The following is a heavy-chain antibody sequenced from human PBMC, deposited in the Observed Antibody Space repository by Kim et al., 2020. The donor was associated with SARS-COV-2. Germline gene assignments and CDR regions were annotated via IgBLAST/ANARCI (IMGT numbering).Heavy chain of an antibody. CDR2: HIAGNGNT. CDR3: ARGGSGAVTVN. J-gene: IGHJ4*02. Sequence: ASVKVSCKASGYTFTSYAMHWVRQAPGHRLECMGWHIAGNGNTKYSQNFQGRVTITRDTSASTAYMELSSLRTEDTAVYYCARGGSGAVTVNWGQGTLVTVSS. V-gene: IGHV1-3*01. CDR1: GYTFTSYA. D-gene: IGHD6-19*01.